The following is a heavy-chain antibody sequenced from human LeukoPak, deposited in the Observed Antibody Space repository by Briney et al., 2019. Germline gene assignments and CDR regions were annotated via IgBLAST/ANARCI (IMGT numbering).Heavy chain of an antibody. J-gene: IGHJ5*01. CDR1: GGSISSGSYY. CDR2: IYTSGST. V-gene: IGHV4-61*02. D-gene: IGHD3-10*01. Sequence: PSETLSLTCTVSGGSISSGSYYWSWIRQPAGKGLEWIGRIYTSGSTNYNPSLKSRVTISVDTSKNQFSLRLSSVTAADTAVFYCARHGRVRGVLNWFDSWGQGTLVTVSS. CDR3: ARHGRVRGVLNWFDS.